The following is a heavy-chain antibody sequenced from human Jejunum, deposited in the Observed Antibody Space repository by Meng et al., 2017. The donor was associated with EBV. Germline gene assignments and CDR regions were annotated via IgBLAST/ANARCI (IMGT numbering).Heavy chain of an antibody. Sequence: QVLLVQCGDVGKKPGASVKVSCQTSGYNFIDYNIHWVRQAPGQGLEWMGRITPDGGATSYAQNFRGDFLMTRDMSTTTAYLELFSLKSDDTAVYFCARVNDKTNFNFWGQGTLITVSS. CDR3: ARVNDKTNFNF. CDR1: GYNFIDYN. J-gene: IGHJ4*02. CDR2: ITPDGGAT. V-gene: IGHV1-2*06.